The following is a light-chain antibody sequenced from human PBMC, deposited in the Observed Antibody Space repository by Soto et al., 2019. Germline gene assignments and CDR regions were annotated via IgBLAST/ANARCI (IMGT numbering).Light chain of an antibody. J-gene: IGKJ1*01. CDR3: QRYNSAPRT. Sequence: DIQMTQSPSSLSASVGDRVTITCRASQGISNYLAWYQQRPGKVPKLLIFAASTLQSGVPSRFSGSGSGTDFTLTISSLQPEDVATYYCQRYNSAPRTFGQGTEVEIK. CDR2: AAS. CDR1: QGISNY. V-gene: IGKV1-27*01.